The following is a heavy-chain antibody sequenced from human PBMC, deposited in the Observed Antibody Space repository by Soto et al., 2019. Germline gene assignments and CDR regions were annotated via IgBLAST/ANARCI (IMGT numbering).Heavy chain of an antibody. V-gene: IGHV4-59*01. CDR2: IYYSGST. Sequence: SETLSLTCTVSGGSISSYYWSWIRQPPGKGLEWIGYIYYSGSTNYNPSLKSRVTISVDTSKNQFSLKLSSVTAADTAVYYCAREVRGIAALSSLWFDPWGQGTLVTVSS. CDR1: GGSISSYY. D-gene: IGHD6-13*01. CDR3: AREVRGIAALSSLWFDP. J-gene: IGHJ5*02.